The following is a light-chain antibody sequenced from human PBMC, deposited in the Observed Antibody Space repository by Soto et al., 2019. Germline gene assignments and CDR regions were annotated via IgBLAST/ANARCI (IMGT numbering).Light chain of an antibody. V-gene: IGKV3-20*01. J-gene: IGKJ5*01. Sequence: EIVLTQSPGTLSLSPGERATLSCWASQSVSSSYLAWYQQKPGQPPRLLIYGASNRATGIPDRFSGGGSGTDFTLTISRLEPEDFAVYFCQQYGSSLITFGQGTRLEI. CDR2: GAS. CDR3: QQYGSSLIT. CDR1: QSVSSSY.